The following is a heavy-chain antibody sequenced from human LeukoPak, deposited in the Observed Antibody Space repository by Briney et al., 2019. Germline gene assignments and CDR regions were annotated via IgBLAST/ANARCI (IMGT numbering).Heavy chain of an antibody. CDR2: IKTDGSSA. J-gene: IGHJ1*01. CDR3: AREPTNLWFGELFSTREYFQH. D-gene: IGHD3-10*01. V-gene: IGHV3-74*01. Sequence: GGSLRLSCAASGFSFSSYWMHWVRQAPGKGLVWVSRIKTDGSSATYADSVKGRFTISRDNAKNTLYLQMNSLRAEDTAVYYCAREPTNLWFGELFSTREYFQHWGQGTLVTVSS. CDR1: GFSFSSYW.